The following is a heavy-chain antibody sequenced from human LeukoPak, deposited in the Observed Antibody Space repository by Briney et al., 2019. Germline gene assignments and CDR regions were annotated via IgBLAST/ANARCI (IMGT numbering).Heavy chain of an antibody. CDR2: IYYSGST. D-gene: IGHD1-1*01. CDR3: AIGTPKLNWFDP. CDR1: GGSISSSSYY. Sequence: SETLSLTCTVSGGSISSSSYYWGWIRQPPGKGLEWIGSIYYSGSTYYNPSFKTRVTISVGTSKNQFSLKLSSVTAADTAVYYCAIGTPKLNWFDPWGQGTLVTVSS. J-gene: IGHJ5*02. V-gene: IGHV4-39*07.